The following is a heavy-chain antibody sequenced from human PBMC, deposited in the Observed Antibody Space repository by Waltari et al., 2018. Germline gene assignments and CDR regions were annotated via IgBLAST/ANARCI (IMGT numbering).Heavy chain of an antibody. Sequence: EVQLLESGGDLVQTGGSLRLSCAASGFTFRSYAMSWVRKAPGKGLECVSMISTGSGNTYYAASVKGRFTISRDNSKNTLYLQMNSLSAEDTALYYFAKGSRVGAAVDYWGQGTLVTVSS. CDR1: GFTFRSYA. CDR3: AKGSRVGAAVDY. V-gene: IGHV3-23*03. CDR2: ISTGSGNT. J-gene: IGHJ4*02. D-gene: IGHD1-26*01.